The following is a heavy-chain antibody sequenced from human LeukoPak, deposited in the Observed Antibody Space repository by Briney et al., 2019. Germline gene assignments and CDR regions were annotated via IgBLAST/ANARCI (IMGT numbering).Heavy chain of an antibody. CDR1: GFTFSNFA. CDR3: AKLSGWTGWFFDY. V-gene: IGHV3-23*01. CDR2: ISKSGDNS. D-gene: IGHD6-19*01. Sequence: GGSLRLSCAASGFTFSNFAISWVRQAPGKGLEWVSAISKSGDNSYYADSVKGRFTIPRDNSKNTIYLQMSSLRVEDTAVYYCAKLSGWTGWFFDYWGQGTVVTVSS. J-gene: IGHJ4*02.